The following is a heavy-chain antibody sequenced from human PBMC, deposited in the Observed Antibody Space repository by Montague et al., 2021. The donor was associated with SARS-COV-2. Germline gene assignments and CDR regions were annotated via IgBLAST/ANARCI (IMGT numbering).Heavy chain of an antibody. CDR1: GFTFSSYA. CDR3: ARDSGSSFDP. J-gene: IGHJ5*02. Sequence: SLRLSCAASGFTFSSYAMHWVRQAPGKGLGWVALISYDGSNKYYADSVKGRFTISRDNSKNTLYLQMNSLRAEDTAVYYCARDSGSSFDPWGQGTLVTVSS. CDR2: ISYDGSNK. V-gene: IGHV3-30*04. D-gene: IGHD1-26*01.